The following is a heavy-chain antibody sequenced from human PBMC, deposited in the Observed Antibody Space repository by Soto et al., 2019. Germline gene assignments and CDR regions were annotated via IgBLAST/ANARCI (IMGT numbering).Heavy chain of an antibody. CDR1: GSSIISYE. V-gene: IGHV4-59*01. Sequence: AEEKRLLTFAASGSSIISYEWHFVRQPPGKCLPWIRYIYYSWSTISNPSLKGRVTLSVDTSKIQSSLRLSSVTAADTAVYYCAREYSSSSGVEFWGEVTLVTVS. CDR2: IYYSWST. CDR3: AREYSSSSGVEF. J-gene: IGHJ4*02. D-gene: IGHD6-6*01.